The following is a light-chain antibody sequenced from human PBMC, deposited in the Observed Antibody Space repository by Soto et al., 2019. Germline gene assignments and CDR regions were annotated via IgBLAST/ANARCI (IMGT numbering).Light chain of an antibody. Sequence: AIQMTQSPSSLSASVGDRVTITCRASQGIRNDLGWYQQKPGKAPKLLIYAASSLQSGVPSRFSGSGSGTDFTLTISSLAPEDFAVYYCQHRRNWPPGFGQGTRLEIK. V-gene: IGKV1-6*01. J-gene: IGKJ5*01. CDR2: AAS. CDR3: QHRRNWPPG. CDR1: QGIRND.